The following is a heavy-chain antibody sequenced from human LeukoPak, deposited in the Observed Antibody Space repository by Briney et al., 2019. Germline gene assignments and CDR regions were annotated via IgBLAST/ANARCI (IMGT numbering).Heavy chain of an antibody. Sequence: EASVKVSCKASGYTFTGYYMHWVRQAPGQGLEWMGWINPNSGGTNYAQKFQGRVTMTRDTSISTAYMELSRLRSDDTAVYYCARESSGDYVYYYYYMDVWGKGPRSPSP. CDR1: GYTFTGYY. D-gene: IGHD4-17*01. V-gene: IGHV1-2*02. CDR3: ARESSGDYVYYYYYMDV. CDR2: INPNSGGT. J-gene: IGHJ6*03.